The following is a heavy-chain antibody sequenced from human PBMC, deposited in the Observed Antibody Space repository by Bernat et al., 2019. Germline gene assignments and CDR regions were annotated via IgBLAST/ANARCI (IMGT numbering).Heavy chain of an antibody. V-gene: IGHV4-31*03. J-gene: IGHJ5*02. Sequence: QVQLQESGPGLVKPSQTLSLTCTVSGGSISSGGYYWSWIRQHPGKGLEWIGYIYYSGSTYYNPSLKSRVTISLDTSKNQFSLKLSSMTAADTAVYYCARGLTSVTTGWFDPWGQGTLVTVSS. D-gene: IGHD4-17*01. CDR1: GGSISSGGYY. CDR2: IYYSGST. CDR3: ARGLTSVTTGWFDP.